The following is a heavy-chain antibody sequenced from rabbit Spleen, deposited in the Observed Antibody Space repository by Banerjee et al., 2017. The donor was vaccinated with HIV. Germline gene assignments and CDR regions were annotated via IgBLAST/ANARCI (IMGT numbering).Heavy chain of an antibody. D-gene: IGHD6-1*01. CDR1: GIDFSSSYW. CDR3: ARAANFDRYATDLGL. CDR2: IDTGSGNT. V-gene: IGHV1S45*01. J-gene: IGHJ3*01. Sequence: QEQLEESGGGLVKPGGTLTLTCKASGIDFSSSYWICWVRQAPGKGLELIGCIDTGSGNTVYASWAKGRFTISKTSSTTVTHQMTSLTAADTATYFCARAANFDRYATDLGLWGQGTLVTVS.